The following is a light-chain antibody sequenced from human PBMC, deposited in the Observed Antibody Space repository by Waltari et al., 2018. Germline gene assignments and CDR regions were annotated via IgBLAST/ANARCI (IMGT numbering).Light chain of an antibody. CDR1: NVGRKS. J-gene: IGLJ2*01. CDR2: DDS. Sequence: SYVLTQPPPVSVAPGQTATLSCGDDNVGRKSVHWYPQKPGQAPVLVVYDDSPRPPGIPERFSGSNSGTATLTISGVEGGDEADYYCQVWDSSDDHVVFGGGTKLTVL. V-gene: IGLV3-21*02. CDR3: QVWDSSDDHVV.